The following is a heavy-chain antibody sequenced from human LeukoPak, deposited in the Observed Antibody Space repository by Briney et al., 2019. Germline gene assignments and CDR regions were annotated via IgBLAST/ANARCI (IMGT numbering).Heavy chain of an antibody. Sequence: GASVKVSCKASGYTFTGYYMHWVRQAPGQGLEWMGWINPNSGGTNYAQKFQGRVTMTRDTSISTAYMELSRLRSDDTAVYYCARAASLVLLWFGEHNWFDPWGQGTLVTVSS. V-gene: IGHV1-2*02. D-gene: IGHD3-10*01. J-gene: IGHJ5*02. CDR2: INPNSGGT. CDR1: GYTFTGYY. CDR3: ARAASLVLLWFGEHNWFDP.